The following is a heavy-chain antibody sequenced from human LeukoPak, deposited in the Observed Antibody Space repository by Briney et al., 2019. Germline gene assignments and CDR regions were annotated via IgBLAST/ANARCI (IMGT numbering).Heavy chain of an antibody. CDR3: ARAGGRSWFDP. V-gene: IGHV1-2*02. Sequence: ASVKVSCKASGYSFTDKYLHWVRQAPGHGLEWMGWINPKSGGTNYAQKFQGRVTMTTDTSMTTAHMEVSRLTSDDTAVYYCARAGGRSWFDPWGPGTLVTVSS. J-gene: IGHJ5*02. CDR2: INPKSGGT. CDR1: GYSFTDKY.